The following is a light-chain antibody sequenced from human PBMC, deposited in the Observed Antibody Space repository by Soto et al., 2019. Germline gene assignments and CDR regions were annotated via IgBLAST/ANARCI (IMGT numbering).Light chain of an antibody. CDR3: QQYNTYPWT. Sequence: DIQMTQSPSTLSASVGDRVTITCRASQSISTWLAWYQQKPGKAPNFLIYKASILESGVPSRFSGSGSGTEFTLTISSLQPDDFASYYCQQYNTYPWTFGQGTKVEIK. CDR1: QSISTW. V-gene: IGKV1-5*03. J-gene: IGKJ1*01. CDR2: KAS.